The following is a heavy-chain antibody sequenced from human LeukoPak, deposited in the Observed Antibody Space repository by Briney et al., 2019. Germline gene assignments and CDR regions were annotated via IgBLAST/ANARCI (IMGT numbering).Heavy chain of an antibody. V-gene: IGHV1-2*02. D-gene: IGHD5-18*01. CDR3: ARDQGRIQLWSTQEDY. CDR1: GYTFTGYY. CDR2: INPNSGGA. J-gene: IGHJ4*02. Sequence: ASVKVSCKASGYTFTGYYMHWVRQAPGQGLEWMGWINPNSGGANYAQKFQGRVTMTRDTSIGTAYMELSRLRSDDTAVYYCARDQGRIQLWSTQEDYWGQGTLVTVSS.